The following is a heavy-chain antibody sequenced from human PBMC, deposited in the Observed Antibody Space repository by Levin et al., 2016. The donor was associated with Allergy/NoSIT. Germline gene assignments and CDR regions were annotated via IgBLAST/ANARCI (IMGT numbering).Heavy chain of an antibody. CDR2: IFSNDEK. Sequence: WIRQPPGKALEWLAHIFSNDEKSYSTSLKSRLTISKDTSKSQVVLTMTNMDPVDTATYYCARIPDYSSPPYYFDYWGQGTLVTVSS. CDR3: ARIPDYSSPPYYFDY. J-gene: IGHJ4*02. D-gene: IGHD6-13*01. V-gene: IGHV2-26*01.